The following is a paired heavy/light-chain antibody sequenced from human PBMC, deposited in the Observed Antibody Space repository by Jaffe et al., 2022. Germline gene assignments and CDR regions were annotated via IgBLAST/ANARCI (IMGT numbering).Light chain of an antibody. CDR1: VLAKKY. CDR3: YSATDNNVL. V-gene: IGLV3-27*01. J-gene: IGLJ2*01. CDR2: KDT. Sequence: SYELTQPSSVSVSPGQTARITCSGDVLAKKYARWLQQKPGQAPVLIIYKDTARPSGIPERFSGSSSGTTVTLTISGAQVEDEADYYCYSATDNNVLFGGGTKLTVL.
Heavy chain of an antibody. Sequence: EVQLLESGGGLVQPGGSLRLSCAASGFTFSSYAMRWVRQAPGKGLEWVSVISGSGGSTYYADSVKGRFTISRDNSKNTLYLQMNSLRPEDAAVYYCAKVSLSSGYDLDYWGQGTLVTVSS. D-gene: IGHD5-12*01. CDR1: GFTFSSYA. V-gene: IGHV3-23*01. CDR2: ISGSGGST. CDR3: AKVSLSSGYDLDY. J-gene: IGHJ4*02.